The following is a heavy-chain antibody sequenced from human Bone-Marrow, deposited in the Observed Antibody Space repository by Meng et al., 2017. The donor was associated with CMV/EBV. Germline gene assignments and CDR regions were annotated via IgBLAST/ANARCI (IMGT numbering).Heavy chain of an antibody. J-gene: IGHJ4*02. D-gene: IGHD3-16*01. CDR2: IKQDGSEK. CDR3: ARARGEDY. Sequence: GGSLRLSCADSGFTFSSYAMSWVRQAPGKGLEWVANIKQDGSEKYYVDSVKGRFTISRDNAKNSLYLQMNSLRAEDTAVYYCARARGEDYWGQGTLVTVSS. V-gene: IGHV3-7*01. CDR1: GFTFSSYA.